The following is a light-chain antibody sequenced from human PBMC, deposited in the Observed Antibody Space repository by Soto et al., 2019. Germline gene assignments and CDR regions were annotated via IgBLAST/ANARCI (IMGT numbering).Light chain of an antibody. J-gene: IGKJ5*01. CDR1: QSVSSNY. Sequence: NVLTQSPGTLSLYPGERATLSCRASQSVSSNYLAWYQQKPGQAPRLLIYGASSRAPGIPDRFSGSGSGTDFTLTISRLEPEDFAVYYCQQYGSSPPITFGQGTRLEIK. V-gene: IGKV3-20*01. CDR2: GAS. CDR3: QQYGSSPPIT.